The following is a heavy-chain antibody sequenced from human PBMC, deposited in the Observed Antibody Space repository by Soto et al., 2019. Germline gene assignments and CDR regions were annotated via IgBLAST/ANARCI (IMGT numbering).Heavy chain of an antibody. D-gene: IGHD3-22*01. CDR1: GDSISSGSYY. J-gene: IGHJ6*04. Sequence: SETLSLTCIVSGDSISSGSYYWGWIRQPPGKGLEWIGSFYYTGSTNYNPSLKRRVNISADTSKNQFSLRLTSVTAADTAVYYCARRVDFGNGYYTAPLDVWGKGTTVTVSS. CDR3: ARRVDFGNGYYTAPLDV. CDR2: FYYTGST. V-gene: IGHV4-39*01.